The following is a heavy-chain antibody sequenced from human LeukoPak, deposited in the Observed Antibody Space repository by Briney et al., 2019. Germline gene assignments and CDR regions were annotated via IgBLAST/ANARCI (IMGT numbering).Heavy chain of an antibody. CDR1: GFTFGDYA. CDR3: TRDNNRNGRTDY. V-gene: IGHV3-49*04. J-gene: IGHJ4*02. Sequence: GGSLRLSCTASGFTFGDYAMSWVRQAPGKGLEWVGFIRSKAYGGTTEYAASVKGRFTISRDDSKSIAYLQMNSLKTEDTAVYYCTRDNNRNGRTDYWGQGTLVTVSS. CDR2: IRSKAYGGTT. D-gene: IGHD1-14*01.